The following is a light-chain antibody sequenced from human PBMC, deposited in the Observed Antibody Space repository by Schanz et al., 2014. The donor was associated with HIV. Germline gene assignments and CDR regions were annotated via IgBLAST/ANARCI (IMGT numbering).Light chain of an antibody. CDR3: SSYTGTTTLV. J-gene: IGLJ3*02. CDR2: DVS. Sequence: QSALTQPASVSGSPGQSITISCTGTSSDVGGYNFVSWYQQHPGKAPKLMTYDVSKRPSEVPDRFSGSKSGNTASLTISGLQAEDEADYYCSSYTGTTTLVFGGGTKVTVL. CDR1: SSDVGGYNF. V-gene: IGLV2-14*01.